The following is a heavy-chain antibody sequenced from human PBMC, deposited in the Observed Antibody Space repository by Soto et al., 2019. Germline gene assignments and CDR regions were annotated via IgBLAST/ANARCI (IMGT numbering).Heavy chain of an antibody. CDR2: IKSKTDGGTT. V-gene: IGHV3-15*01. D-gene: IGHD3-22*01. CDR3: TTGVSYYYDSSGYYLDAFDI. Sequence: PGGSLRLSCATSGFTFSNAWMSWVRQAPGKGLEWVGRIKSKTDGGTTDYAAPVKGRFTISRDDSKNTLYLQMNSLKTEDTAVYYCTTGVSYYYDSSGYYLDAFDIWGQGTMVTVSS. CDR1: GFTFSNAW. J-gene: IGHJ3*02.